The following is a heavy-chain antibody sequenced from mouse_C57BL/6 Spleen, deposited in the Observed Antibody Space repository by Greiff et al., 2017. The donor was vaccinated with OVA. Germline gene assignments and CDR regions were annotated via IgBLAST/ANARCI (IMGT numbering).Heavy chain of an antibody. D-gene: IGHD2-13*01. CDR3: ARGDYGDYYGY. V-gene: IGHV1-81*01. Sequence: VQLKQSGAELARPGASVKLSCKASGYTFTSYGISWVKQRTGQGLEWIGEIYPRSGYTYYNEKFKGKATLTADKSSSTAYMELRSLASEDSAVYFCARGDYGDYYGYWGQGTTLTVSS. CDR2: IYPRSGYT. CDR1: GYTFTSYG. J-gene: IGHJ2*01.